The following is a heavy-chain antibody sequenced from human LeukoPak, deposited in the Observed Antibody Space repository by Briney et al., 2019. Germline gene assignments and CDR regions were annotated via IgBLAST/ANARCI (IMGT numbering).Heavy chain of an antibody. D-gene: IGHD3-3*01. CDR2: IYYSGNT. CDR3: ASSGPYYDFWSGYYTNYYYYMDV. V-gene: IGHV4-59*01. CDR1: GGSISSYY. J-gene: IGHJ6*03. Sequence: SETLSLTCTVSGGSISSYYWSWIRQPPGKGLEWIGYIYYSGNTNYNPSLKSRVTISVDTSKNQFSLKLSSVTAADTAVYYCASSGPYYDFWSGYYTNYYYYMDVWGKGTTVTVSS.